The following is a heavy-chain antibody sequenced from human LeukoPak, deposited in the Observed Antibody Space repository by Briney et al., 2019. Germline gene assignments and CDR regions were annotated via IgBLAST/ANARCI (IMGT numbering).Heavy chain of an antibody. D-gene: IGHD7-27*01. Sequence: SETLSLTCTVSGGSISTYYWNWIRQPPGKGLEWIGYIYYSGSTNYNPSLKSRVTISVDTSKKQFSLKLWSVTAADTAVCYCASHPNRGAPFDYWGQGTLVTVSS. V-gene: IGHV4-59*01. CDR3: ASHPNRGAPFDY. J-gene: IGHJ4*02. CDR1: GGSISTYY. CDR2: IYYSGST.